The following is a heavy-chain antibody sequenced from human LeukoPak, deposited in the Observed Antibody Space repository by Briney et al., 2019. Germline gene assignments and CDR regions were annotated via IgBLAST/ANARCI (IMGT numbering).Heavy chain of an antibody. J-gene: IGHJ4*02. CDR2: ISGSGGST. CDR3: AKGGYYCDSSGYTH. CDR1: GFTFSSYA. Sequence: GGSLRLSCAASGFTFSSYAMTWVRQAPGKGLEWVSTISGSGGSTYYADSVKGRFTISRDNSKNTLYLQMNNLRAEDTAVYYCAKGGYYCDSSGYTHWGQGTLVTVSS. V-gene: IGHV3-23*01. D-gene: IGHD3-22*01.